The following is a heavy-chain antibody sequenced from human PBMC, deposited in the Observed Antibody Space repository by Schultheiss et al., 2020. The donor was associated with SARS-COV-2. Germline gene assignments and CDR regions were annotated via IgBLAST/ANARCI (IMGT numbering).Heavy chain of an antibody. CDR2: ISSSSSYI. CDR1: GFTFSSYG. D-gene: IGHD3-9*01. CDR3: ARPLLTGYDFDY. Sequence: GGSLRLSCAASGFTFSSYGMSWVRQAPGKGLEWVSSISSSSSYIYYADSLKGRFTISRDNSKNTLYLQMNSLRAEDTAVYYCARPLLTGYDFDYWGQGTLVTVSS. V-gene: IGHV3-21*04. J-gene: IGHJ4*02.